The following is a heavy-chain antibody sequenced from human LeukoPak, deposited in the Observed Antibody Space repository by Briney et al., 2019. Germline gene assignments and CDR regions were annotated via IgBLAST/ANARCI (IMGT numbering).Heavy chain of an antibody. D-gene: IGHD2-15*01. CDR1: GGSISSGSYY. Sequence: SQTLSLTCTVSGGSISSGSYYWSWIRQHPGKGLEWIGYIYYSGSTYYNPSLKSRVTISVDTSKNQFSLKLSSVTAADTAVYYCARDWRYCSGGSCYFYGMDVWGQGTTVTVSS. CDR3: ARDWRYCSGGSCYFYGMDV. J-gene: IGHJ6*02. V-gene: IGHV4-31*03. CDR2: IYYSGST.